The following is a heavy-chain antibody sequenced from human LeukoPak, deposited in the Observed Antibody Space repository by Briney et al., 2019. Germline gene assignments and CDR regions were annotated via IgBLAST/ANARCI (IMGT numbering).Heavy chain of an antibody. V-gene: IGHV1-46*01. D-gene: IGHD3-22*01. CDR2: INPSGGST. CDR1: GYTFTSYY. CDR3: ARDPTINYYDSSGGFDY. Sequence: ASVKVSCKASGYTFTSYYMHWVRQAHGQGLEWMGIINPSGGSTSYAQKFQGRVTMTRDTSTSTVYMELSSLRSEDTAVYYCARDPTINYYDSSGGFDYWGQGTLVTVSS. J-gene: IGHJ4*02.